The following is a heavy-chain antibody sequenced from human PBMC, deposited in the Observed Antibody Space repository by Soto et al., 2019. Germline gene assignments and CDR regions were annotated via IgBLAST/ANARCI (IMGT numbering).Heavy chain of an antibody. J-gene: IGHJ4*02. CDR3: ARVPDTGGRDYLGY. Sequence: EVQLVESGGGLIQPGGSLRLSCAASGFTVSHNYMTWVRQAPGKGLEWVSVIFSGGSTYYGDSVKGRFTISRDISKNMVYLQMNSLRAEDTAVYYCARVPDTGGRDYLGYWGQGTLVTVSS. D-gene: IGHD7-27*01. CDR2: IFSGGST. V-gene: IGHV3-53*01. CDR1: GFTVSHNY.